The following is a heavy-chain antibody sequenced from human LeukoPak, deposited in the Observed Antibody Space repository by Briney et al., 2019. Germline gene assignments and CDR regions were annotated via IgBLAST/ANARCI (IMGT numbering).Heavy chain of an antibody. D-gene: IGHD5-12*01. J-gene: IGHJ4*02. Sequence: SETLSLTCTVSGGSISSYYWSWIQQPPGKGLDWIGYIYTIWSTNYNPSLKSRVTISVDTSNNQFSLKLSSVTAADTGVYYCEILYSGYDYFDYWGQGTLVTVSS. CDR3: EILYSGYDYFDY. CDR2: IYTIWST. V-gene: IGHV4-4*09. CDR1: GGSISSYY.